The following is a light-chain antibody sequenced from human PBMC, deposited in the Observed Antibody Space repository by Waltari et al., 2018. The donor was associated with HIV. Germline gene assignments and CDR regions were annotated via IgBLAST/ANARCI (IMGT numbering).Light chain of an antibody. CDR3: SSYAGSNNVV. CDR1: SSDVGGYNY. J-gene: IGLJ2*01. CDR2: EVS. V-gene: IGLV2-8*01. Sequence: QSALTQPPSASGSPGQSVTISCTGTSSDVGGYNYVSWYQQHPGKAPKLMFYEVSRRPSGVPGRFSGAKSGKTASLTVSGHQAEDEADYYCSSYAGSNNVVFGGGTKLTVL.